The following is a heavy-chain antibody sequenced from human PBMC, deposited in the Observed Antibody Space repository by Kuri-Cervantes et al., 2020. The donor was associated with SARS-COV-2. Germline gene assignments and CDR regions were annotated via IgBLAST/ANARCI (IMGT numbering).Heavy chain of an antibody. CDR1: GFTFSSYS. Sequence: GESLKISCAASGFTFSSYSMNWVRQAPGKGLEWVSAISGSGGSTYYADSVKGRFTISRDNSKNTLYLQMNSLRAEDTAVYYCAKRSGSYFDYWGQGTLVTVS. CDR3: AKRSGSYFDY. D-gene: IGHD1-26*01. J-gene: IGHJ4*02. V-gene: IGHV3-23*01. CDR2: ISGSGGST.